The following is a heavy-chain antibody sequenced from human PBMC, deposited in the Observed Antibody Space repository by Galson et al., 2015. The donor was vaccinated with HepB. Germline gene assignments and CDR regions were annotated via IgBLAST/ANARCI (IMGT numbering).Heavy chain of an antibody. CDR2: ISGSGGRT. V-gene: IGHV3-23*01. J-gene: IGHJ3*02. CDR1: GFTFTSYA. CDR3: VKDKRDGVNYLDAFDI. D-gene: IGHD5-24*01. Sequence: SLRLSCAASGFTFTSYAMSWVRQAPGKGLEWVSGISGSGGRTYYADSVKGRITISRDNSKNTLYLRMNSLRAEDTAMYYCVKDKRDGVNYLDAFDIWGQGTMVTVSS.